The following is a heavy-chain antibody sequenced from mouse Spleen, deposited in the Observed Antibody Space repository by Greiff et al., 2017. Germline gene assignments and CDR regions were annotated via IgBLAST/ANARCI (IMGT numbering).Heavy chain of an antibody. CDR3: ARKGSGVWAMDY. J-gene: IGHJ4*01. CDR1: GYTFTSYD. CDR2: IDPRDGST. Sequence: VQRVESGPELVKPGASVKLSCKASGYTFTSYDINWVKQRPGQGLEWIGEIDPRDGSTKYNEKFKGKATLTVDTSSSTAYMQLHSLTSEDSAVYFCARKGSGVWAMDYWGQGTSVTVSS. D-gene: IGHD6-1*01. V-gene: IGHV1-85*01.